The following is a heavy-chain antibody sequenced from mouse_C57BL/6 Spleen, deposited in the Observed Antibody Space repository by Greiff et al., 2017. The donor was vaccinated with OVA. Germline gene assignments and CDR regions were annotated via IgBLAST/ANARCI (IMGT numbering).Heavy chain of an antibody. CDR3: ARDYGSSYYAMDY. V-gene: IGHV1-82*01. CDR2: IYPGDGDT. J-gene: IGHJ4*01. D-gene: IGHD1-1*01. CDR1: GYAFSSSW. Sequence: QVQLQQSGPELVKPGASVKLSCKASGYAFSSSWMNWVKQRPGKGLEWIGRIYPGDGDTNYNGKFKGKATLTADKSSSTAYMQLSSLTSEDSAVYFCARDYGSSYYAMDYWGQGTSVTVSS.